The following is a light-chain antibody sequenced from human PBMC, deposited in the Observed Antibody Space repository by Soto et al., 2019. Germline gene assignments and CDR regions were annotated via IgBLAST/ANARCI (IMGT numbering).Light chain of an antibody. J-gene: IGKJ4*01. Sequence: AIGLTQSPAACSASTGDRVTISGRASQGISSYLARYQQKPWKAPNLLIYAASTLQSGVPSRFSGSGSGTDFTLTISCLQSEDFATYYCQQYYSYLPLTFGGGTKVDIK. CDR1: QGISSY. V-gene: IGKV1-8*01. CDR2: AAS. CDR3: QQYYSYLPLT.